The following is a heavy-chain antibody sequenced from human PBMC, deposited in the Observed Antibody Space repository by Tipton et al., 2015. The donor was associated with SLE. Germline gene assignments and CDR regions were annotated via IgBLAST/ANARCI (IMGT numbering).Heavy chain of an antibody. Sequence: TLSLTCAVYGGSFSGYYWSWIRQPPGKGLEWIGEINHSGRTNYNPSLKSRVTISVDASKNQFSLKLSSVTAADTAVYYCARGEAEDKVAGHAEYFQHWGQGALATVSS. CDR3: ARGEAEDKVAGHAEYFQH. J-gene: IGHJ1*01. CDR2: INHSGRT. V-gene: IGHV4-34*01. D-gene: IGHD6-19*01. CDR1: GGSFSGYY.